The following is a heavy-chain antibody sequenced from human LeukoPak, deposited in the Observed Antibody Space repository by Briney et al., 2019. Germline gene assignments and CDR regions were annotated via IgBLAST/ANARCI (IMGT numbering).Heavy chain of an antibody. V-gene: IGHV3-33*01. D-gene: IGHD3-3*01. Sequence: GRSLRLSCAASGFTFSSYGMHWVRQAPGKGLEWVAVIWYDGSNKYYADSVKGRFTISRDNSKNTLYLQMNSLRAEDTAVYYCARGGNDFWSGYYNDYYYMDVWSKGTTVTVSS. CDR1: GFTFSSYG. J-gene: IGHJ6*03. CDR2: IWYDGSNK. CDR3: ARGGNDFWSGYYNDYYYMDV.